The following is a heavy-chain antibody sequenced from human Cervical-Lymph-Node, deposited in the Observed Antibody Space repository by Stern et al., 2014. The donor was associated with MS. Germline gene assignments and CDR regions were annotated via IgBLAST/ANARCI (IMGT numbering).Heavy chain of an antibody. CDR1: GDSVSSLRYY. Sequence: QLQLQESGPGLVKPSETLSLTCSVSGDSVSSLRYYWGWIRQPPGKGLEWLGGIFYGGSTYYNPSLKNRVTISIDKSKNQFSLRLTSVTAADTAVYYCARDMRGNYGYYFDYWGQGTLVAVSS. CDR3: ARDMRGNYGYYFDY. V-gene: IGHV4-39*07. CDR2: IFYGGST. D-gene: IGHD1-7*01. J-gene: IGHJ4*02.